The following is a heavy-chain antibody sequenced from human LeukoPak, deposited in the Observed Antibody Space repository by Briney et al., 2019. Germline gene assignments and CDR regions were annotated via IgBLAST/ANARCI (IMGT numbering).Heavy chain of an antibody. J-gene: IGHJ3*02. Sequence: SETLSLTCTVCDGSFSDYFWSWIRQPPGKGLEWIGYINKSGTTNYNPSLKSRVTMSVDASKNQFSLKLSSVTAADTAVYYCAREMYSSSPRPFDIWGQGTMVTVSS. CDR2: INKSGTT. CDR3: AREMYSSSPRPFDI. V-gene: IGHV4-59*01. D-gene: IGHD6-13*01. CDR1: DGSFSDYF.